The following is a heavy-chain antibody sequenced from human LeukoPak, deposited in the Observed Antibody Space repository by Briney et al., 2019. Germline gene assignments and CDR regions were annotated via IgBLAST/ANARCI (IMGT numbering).Heavy chain of an antibody. CDR1: GYTFTGYY. CDR2: INPNSGGT. Sequence: ASVKVSCTASGYTFTGYYMHWVRQAPGQGLEWMGWINPNSGGTNYAQNVQGRVTMTRDTAISTAYMELSRLRSDDTAVYYCARVTYLWGQGTLVTVSS. CDR3: ARVTYL. J-gene: IGHJ5*02. V-gene: IGHV1-2*02.